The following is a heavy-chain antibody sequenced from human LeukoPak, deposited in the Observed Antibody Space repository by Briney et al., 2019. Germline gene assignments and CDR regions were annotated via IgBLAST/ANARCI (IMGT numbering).Heavy chain of an antibody. D-gene: IGHD2-15*01. CDR2: ISSNGGST. CDR1: GFTFSSYA. Sequence: GGSLRLSCPASGFTFSSYAMHWVRQAPGKGLEYVSAISSNGGSTYYADSVKGRFTISRDNSKNTLYLQMSSLRAEDTAVYYCVKGKGYCSGGSCYWGQGTLVTVSS. J-gene: IGHJ4*02. V-gene: IGHV3-64D*09. CDR3: VKGKGYCSGGSCY.